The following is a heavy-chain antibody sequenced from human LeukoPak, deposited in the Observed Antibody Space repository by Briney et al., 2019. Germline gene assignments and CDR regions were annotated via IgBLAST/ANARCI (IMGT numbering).Heavy chain of an antibody. CDR2: IWYDGSKK. J-gene: IGHJ4*02. CDR3: ARDLGTAGSFYFDY. Sequence: GGSLRLSCVESGFTFSSYGMHWVRQTPGKGLEWVAVIWYDGSKKYSADSLKGRFTISRDDSKSTLYLQMNSLRAEDTAVYYCARDLGTAGSFYFDYWGQGTLVTVSS. CDR1: GFTFSSYG. D-gene: IGHD6-19*01. V-gene: IGHV3-33*01.